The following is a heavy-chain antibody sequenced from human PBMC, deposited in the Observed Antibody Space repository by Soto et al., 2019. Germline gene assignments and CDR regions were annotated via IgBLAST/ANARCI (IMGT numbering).Heavy chain of an antibody. J-gene: IGHJ6*02. V-gene: IGHV4-30-2*01. CDR2: IYHSGST. Sequence: PSETLSLTCAVSGGSISSGGYSWSWIRQPPGKGLEWIGYIYHSGSTYYNPSLKSRVTISVDRSKNQFSLKLSSVTAADTAVYYCAGSGYYHNSGTEVWGQGTTVTLSS. CDR1: GGSISSGGYS. CDR3: AGSGYYHNSGTEV. D-gene: IGHD3-22*01.